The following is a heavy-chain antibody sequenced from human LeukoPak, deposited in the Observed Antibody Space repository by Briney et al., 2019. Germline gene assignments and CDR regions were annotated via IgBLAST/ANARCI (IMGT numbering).Heavy chain of an antibody. V-gene: IGHV4-38-2*02. CDR2: IYHSGST. Sequence: PSETQSLTCTVSGYSISSGYYWGWIRQPPGKGLEWIGSIYHSGSTYYNPSLKSRVTISVDTSKNQFSLKLSSVTAADTAVYYCARDITKIWFGELSNPWGQGTLVTVSS. CDR3: ARDITKIWFGELSNP. J-gene: IGHJ5*02. CDR1: GYSISSGYY. D-gene: IGHD3-10*01.